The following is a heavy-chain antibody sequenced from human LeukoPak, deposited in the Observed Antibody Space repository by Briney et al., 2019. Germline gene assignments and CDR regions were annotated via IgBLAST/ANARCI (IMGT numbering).Heavy chain of an antibody. D-gene: IGHD5-18*01. Sequence: SETLSLTCAVYGGSFSGYYWSWIRQPPGKGLEWIGEINHSGSTNYNPSLKSRVTISVDTSKNQFSLKLSSVTAADTAVYYCARSGYSYGLYYWGQGTLVTVSS. CDR2: INHSGST. CDR1: GGSFSGYY. V-gene: IGHV4-34*01. J-gene: IGHJ4*02. CDR3: ARSGYSYGLYY.